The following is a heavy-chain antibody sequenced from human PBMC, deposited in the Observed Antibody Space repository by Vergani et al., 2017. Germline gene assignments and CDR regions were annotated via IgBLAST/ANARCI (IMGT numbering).Heavy chain of an antibody. CDR3: AREMGIAAAFDY. Sequence: EVQLLESGGGLVQPGGSLRLSCAASGFTFSSYAMSWVRQSPGKGLEWVSAISGSGGSTYYADSVKGRFPSSRDNSKNTLYLQMNSLRAEDTAVYYCAREMGIAAAFDYWGQGTLVIVSS. V-gene: IGHV3-23*01. J-gene: IGHJ4*02. D-gene: IGHD6-13*01. CDR2: ISGSGGST. CDR1: GFTFSSYA.